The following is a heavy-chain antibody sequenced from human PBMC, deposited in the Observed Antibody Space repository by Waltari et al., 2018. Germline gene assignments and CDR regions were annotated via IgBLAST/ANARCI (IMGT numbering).Heavy chain of an antibody. CDR1: GGSFSGYY. Sequence: QVQLQQWGAGLLKPSETLSLTCAVYGGSFSGYYWSWLRQPPGKGLEWIGEINHSGSTNYNPSLKSRVTISVDTSKNQFSLKLSSVTAADTAVYYCASAEYSGSYLDFDYWGQGTLVTVSS. V-gene: IGHV4-34*01. J-gene: IGHJ4*02. D-gene: IGHD1-26*01. CDR3: ASAEYSGSYLDFDY. CDR2: INHSGST.